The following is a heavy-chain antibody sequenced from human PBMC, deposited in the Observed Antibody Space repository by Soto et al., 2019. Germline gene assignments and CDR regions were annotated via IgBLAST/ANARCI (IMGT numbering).Heavy chain of an antibody. CDR3: ARDGEGEAAAAMVY. CDR1: GYTFTGYA. Sequence: ASVKVSCKASGYTFTGYAMHWVRQTTGQRLEWMGWINAGNGNTKYSQNFQDRLTIIRDTSANTAYMELSSLRSEDTAVYYCARDGEGEAAAAMVYWGQGTLVTVSS. J-gene: IGHJ4*02. CDR2: INAGNGNT. V-gene: IGHV1-3*01. D-gene: IGHD6-13*01.